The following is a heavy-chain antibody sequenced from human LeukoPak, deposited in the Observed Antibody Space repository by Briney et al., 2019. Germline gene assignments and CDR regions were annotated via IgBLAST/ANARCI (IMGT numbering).Heavy chain of an antibody. Sequence: TGRSLRLSCAASGFTFDDYAMHWVRQAPGKGLEWVSGISWNSGSIGYADSVKGRFTISRDNAKNSLYLQMNSLRDEDMALYYCAKDSGYDYLGVFDIWGQGTMVTVSS. D-gene: IGHD5-12*01. CDR1: GFTFDDYA. CDR3: AKDSGYDYLGVFDI. J-gene: IGHJ3*02. CDR2: ISWNSGSI. V-gene: IGHV3-9*03.